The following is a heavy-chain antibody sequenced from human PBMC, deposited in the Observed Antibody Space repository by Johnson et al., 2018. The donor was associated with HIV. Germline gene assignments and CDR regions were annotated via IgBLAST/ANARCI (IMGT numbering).Heavy chain of an antibody. V-gene: IGHV3-49*04. CDR1: GFTFGDYA. D-gene: IGHD3-22*01. CDR3: TSRNYYDSSGYAERDDAFDI. Sequence: MLLVESVGGLVQPGRSLRLSCTASGFTFGDYAMSWVRQAPGKGLEWVGFIRSKAYGGTTEYAASVKGRFTISRDDSKSIAYLQMNSLKTEDTAVYYCTSRNYYDSSGYAERDDAFDIWGQGTMVTVSS. J-gene: IGHJ3*02. CDR2: IRSKAYGGTT.